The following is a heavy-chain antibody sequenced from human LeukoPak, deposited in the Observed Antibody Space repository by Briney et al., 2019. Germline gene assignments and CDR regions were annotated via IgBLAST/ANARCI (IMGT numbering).Heavy chain of an antibody. V-gene: IGHV4-39*01. D-gene: IGHD6-13*01. CDR2: IYYSGST. J-gene: IGHJ5*02. CDR1: GGSISSSSYY. Sequence: ASETLSLTCTVSGGSISSSSYYWGWIRQPPGKGLEGTGSIYYSGSTYYNPSLKSRVTISVDTSKNQFSLTLSSVTAADTAVYYCARQEIAIAAAGNWFDPWGQGTLVTVSS. CDR3: ARQEIAIAAAGNWFDP.